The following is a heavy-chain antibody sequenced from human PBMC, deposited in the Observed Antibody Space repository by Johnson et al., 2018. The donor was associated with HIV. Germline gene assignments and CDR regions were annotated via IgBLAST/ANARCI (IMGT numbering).Heavy chain of an antibody. D-gene: IGHD4-23*01. CDR2: ISWNSGSI. V-gene: IGHV3-9*01. CDR1: GFTFDDYA. Sequence: VQLVESGGGLVQPGRSLRLSCAASGFTFDDYAMHWVRQAPGTGLEWVSGISWNSGSIGYADSVKGRFTISRYNAKNSLYLQMNSLRAEDTAVYYCATSSTVVTPHAIWGQGTMVTVSS. CDR3: ATSSTVVTPHAI. J-gene: IGHJ3*02.